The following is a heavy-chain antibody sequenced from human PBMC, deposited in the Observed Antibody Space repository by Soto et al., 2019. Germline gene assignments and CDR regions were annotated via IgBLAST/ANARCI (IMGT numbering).Heavy chain of an antibody. D-gene: IGHD3-22*01. CDR1: GYTFTGYY. CDR3: ASDHQAPTYYYDSSGYYYYYYYGMDV. J-gene: IGHJ6*02. CDR2: INPNSGGT. V-gene: IGHV1-2*04. Sequence: ASVKLSCKASGYTFTGYYMHWLRQAPVQGLEWMGWINPNSGGTNYAQKFQGWVTMTRDTYTSTAYMELSRLRSDDTAVYYCASDHQAPTYYYDSSGYYYYYYYGMDVWGQGTTVTVSS.